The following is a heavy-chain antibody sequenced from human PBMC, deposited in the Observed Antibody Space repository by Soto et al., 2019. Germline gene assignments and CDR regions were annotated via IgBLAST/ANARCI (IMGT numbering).Heavy chain of an antibody. V-gene: IGHV1-69*13. CDR3: AREDSGYGIVNWFDP. J-gene: IGHJ5*02. CDR1: GGTFNSYG. CDR2: IIPIFGTA. Sequence: GASVKVSCTASGGTFNSYGSSWVRQAPGQGLEWMGGIIPIFGTANYAQKFQGRVTITADESTSTAYMELSSLRSEDTAVYYCAREDSGYGIVNWFDPWGQGTLVTVSS. D-gene: IGHD5-12*01.